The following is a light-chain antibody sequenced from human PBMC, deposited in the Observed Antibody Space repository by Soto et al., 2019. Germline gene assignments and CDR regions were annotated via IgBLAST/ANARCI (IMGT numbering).Light chain of an antibody. CDR1: SSDVGGCNY. V-gene: IGLV2-14*01. CDR2: DVS. CDR3: CSYSSSANVV. J-gene: IGLJ2*01. Sequence: QSALTQPASVSGSPGQSITISCTGTSSDVGGCNYVSWYQQHPGKAPKLVIYDVSSRPSGVSIRFSGSKSGNTASLTISGLQAEDESDYYCCSYSSSANVVFGGGTQLTVL.